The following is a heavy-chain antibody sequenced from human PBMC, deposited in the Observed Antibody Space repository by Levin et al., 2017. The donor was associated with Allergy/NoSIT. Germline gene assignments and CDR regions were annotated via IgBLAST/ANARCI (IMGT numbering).Heavy chain of an antibody. V-gene: IGHV3-9*01. CDR3: AKDERGYSGYGVAVDY. CDR2: ISWNSGSI. D-gene: IGHD5-12*01. J-gene: IGHJ4*02. Sequence: PGGSLRLSCAASGFTFDDYAMHWVRQAPGKGLEWVSGISWNSGSIGYADSVKGRFTISRDNAKNSLYLQMNSLRAEDTALYYCAKDERGYSGYGVAVDYWGQGTLVTVSS. CDR1: GFTFDDYA.